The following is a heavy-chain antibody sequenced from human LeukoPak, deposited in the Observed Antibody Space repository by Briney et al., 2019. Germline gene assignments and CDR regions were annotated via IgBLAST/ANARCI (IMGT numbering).Heavy chain of an antibody. CDR3: ARTTGTSHRPYYYYYYMDV. D-gene: IGHD4-17*01. CDR1: GGSFSGYY. V-gene: IGHV4-34*01. Sequence: PSETLSLTCAVYGGSFSGYYWSWIRQPPGKGLEWIGEINHSGSTNYNPSLKSRVTISVDTSKNQFSLKLSSVTAADTAVYYCARTTGTSHRPYYYYYYMDVWGKGTTVTVSS. CDR2: INHSGST. J-gene: IGHJ6*03.